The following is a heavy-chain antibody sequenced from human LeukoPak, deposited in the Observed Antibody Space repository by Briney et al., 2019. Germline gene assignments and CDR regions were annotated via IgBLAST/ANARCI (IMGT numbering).Heavy chain of an antibody. D-gene: IGHD5-12*01. V-gene: IGHV3-48*03. CDR1: GFAFNIYQ. CDR2: IDRIPSIL. Sequence: GGSLRLSCEASGFAFNIYQMNWVRQAPGKGLEWVSSIDRIPSILYYADSVRGRFTISRDNAAMYLQMNSLRPDDTAVYYCARSAASGSDSYFDSWGQGTLVTVSS. CDR3: ARSAASGSDSYFDS. J-gene: IGHJ4*02.